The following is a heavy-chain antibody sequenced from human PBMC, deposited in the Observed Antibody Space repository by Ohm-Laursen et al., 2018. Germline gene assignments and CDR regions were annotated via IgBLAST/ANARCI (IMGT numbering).Heavy chain of an antibody. V-gene: IGHV1-46*01. D-gene: IGHD4-17*01. CDR2: INPTDDST. CDR1: GYTLTSYF. Sequence: ASVKVSCKASGYTLTSYFLHWVRQAPGQGLEWMGIINPTDDSTFITQKFQGRVSMTRDTSTSTVYMELTSLRSEDTAVYYCARDKVYGDLSWSKYRPYYFDSWGQGTLVTVSS. J-gene: IGHJ4*02. CDR3: ARDKVYGDLSWSKYRPYYFDS.